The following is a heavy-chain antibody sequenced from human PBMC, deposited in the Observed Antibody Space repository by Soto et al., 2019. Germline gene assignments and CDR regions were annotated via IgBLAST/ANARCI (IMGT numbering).Heavy chain of an antibody. V-gene: IGHV3-23*01. D-gene: IGHD6-13*01. CDR2: ISGSGGST. CDR3: AKDPLAAAGTIYFDY. CDR1: GFTFSSYA. Sequence: PGGSLRLSCAASGFTFSSYAMSWVRQAPGKGLEWVSAISGSGGSTYYADSVKGRFTISRDNSKNTLYLRMNSLRAEDAAVYYCAKDPLAAAGTIYFDYRGQRTLVTVSS. J-gene: IGHJ4*02.